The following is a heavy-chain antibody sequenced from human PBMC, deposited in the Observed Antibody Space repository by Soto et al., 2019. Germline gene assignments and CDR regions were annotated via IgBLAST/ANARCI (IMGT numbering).Heavy chain of an antibody. V-gene: IGHV3-7*01. CDR2: IKQDGSEK. CDR1: GFTFSSYW. CDR3: ARAHPDYYGSGSYYFILGYFDY. J-gene: IGHJ4*02. D-gene: IGHD3-10*01. Sequence: GGSLRLSCAASGFTFSSYWMSWVRQAPGKGLEWVANIKQDGSEKYYVDSVKGRFTISRDNAKNSLYLQMNSLRAEDTAVYYCARAHPDYYGSGSYYFILGYFDYWGQGTLVTVSS.